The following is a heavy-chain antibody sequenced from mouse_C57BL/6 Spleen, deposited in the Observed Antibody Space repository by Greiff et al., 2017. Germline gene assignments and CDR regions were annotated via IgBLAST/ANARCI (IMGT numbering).Heavy chain of an antibody. CDR1: GYTFTSYW. CDR2: IHPNSGST. D-gene: IGHD1-1*01. V-gene: IGHV1-64*01. J-gene: IGHJ2*01. CDR3: TSRGVVARDLDN. Sequence: QVQLQQSGAELVKPGASVKLSCKASGYTFTSYWMHWVKQRPGQGLEWIGMIHPNSGSTNYNEKFKSKATLTVDKSSSTAYMQLSSLTSEDSAVYYGTSRGVVARDLDNWAKGTTPTAPS.